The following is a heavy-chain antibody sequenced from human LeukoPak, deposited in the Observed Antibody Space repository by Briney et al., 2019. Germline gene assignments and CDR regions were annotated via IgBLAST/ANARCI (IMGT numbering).Heavy chain of an antibody. D-gene: IGHD4-23*01. Sequence: GGSLRPSRTASRFTLSHYNMHWVGQAPAKGLDWISYISSSRDTIYYADPMKGRFTLSKGKPQNSLFLHMSSLRAHATAGHYCARDAPSFGGNTHFDYWGQGPLVTVPS. V-gene: IGHV3-48*01. CDR1: RFTLSHYN. CDR2: ISSSRDTI. J-gene: IGHJ4*02. CDR3: ARDAPSFGGNTHFDY.